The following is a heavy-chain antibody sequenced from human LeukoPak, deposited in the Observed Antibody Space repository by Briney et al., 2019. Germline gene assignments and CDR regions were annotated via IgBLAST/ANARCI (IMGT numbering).Heavy chain of an antibody. CDR1: GGTFSSYA. CDR2: IIPIFGTA. V-gene: IGHV1-69*13. CDR3: ARDGYSSSSFTPFDY. Sequence: SVKVSCKASGGTFSSYAISWVRQAPGQGLEWMGGIIPIFGTANYAQKFQGRVAITADESTSTAYMELSSLRSEDTAVYYCARDGYSSSSFTPFDYWGQGTLVTVSS. J-gene: IGHJ4*02. D-gene: IGHD6-6*01.